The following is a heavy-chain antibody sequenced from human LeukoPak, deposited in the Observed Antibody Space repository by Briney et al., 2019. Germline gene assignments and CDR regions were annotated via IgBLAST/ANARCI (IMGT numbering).Heavy chain of an antibody. D-gene: IGHD6-25*01. CDR2: IYYSGSS. J-gene: IGHJ6*03. V-gene: IGHV4-59*01. CDR1: GGSISSYF. CDR3: ARFPGSAEYRHYYYMDV. Sequence: SETLPLTCTVSGGSISSYFWSWIRQPPGKGLESIGYIYYSGSSNYNPSLKSRVTISVDTSKNQFSLQLSSVTAADTAIYYCARFPGSAEYRHYYYMDVWGKGTTVTVSS.